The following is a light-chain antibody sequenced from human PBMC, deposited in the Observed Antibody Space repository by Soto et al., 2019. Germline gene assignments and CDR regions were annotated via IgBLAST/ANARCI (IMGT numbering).Light chain of an antibody. V-gene: IGKV1-33*01. CDR2: DAS. Sequence: DIQMTQSPSSLSASVGDRVTITCQASQDISNYLNWYQQKPGKAPKLLIYDASNLETGVPSRFSGSGSGTDFTFTISSLQPEDIATYYCQQYDNLRLTVGGGTKVDIK. J-gene: IGKJ4*01. CDR1: QDISNY. CDR3: QQYDNLRLT.